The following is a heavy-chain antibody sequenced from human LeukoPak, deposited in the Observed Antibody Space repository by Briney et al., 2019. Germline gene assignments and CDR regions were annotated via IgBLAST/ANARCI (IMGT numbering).Heavy chain of an antibody. CDR3: TTDFEGGGRSTDAFDI. J-gene: IGHJ3*02. CDR1: GFTFSNAW. V-gene: IGHV3-15*01. D-gene: IGHD1-26*01. Sequence: PGGSLRLSCAASGFTFSNAWMSWVRQAPGKGLEWVGRIKSKTDGGTTDYAAPVKGRFTISRDDSKNTLYLQMNSLKTEDTAVYYCTTDFEGGGRSTDAFDIWGQGTMVTVSS. CDR2: IKSKTDGGTT.